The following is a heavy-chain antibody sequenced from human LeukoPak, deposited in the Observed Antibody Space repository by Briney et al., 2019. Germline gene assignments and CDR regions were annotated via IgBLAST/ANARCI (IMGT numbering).Heavy chain of an antibody. V-gene: IGHV1-46*01. CDR2: INPSGGST. CDR3: ARDSSSWYWYYYGMDV. Sequence: ASVKVSCKASGYTFTSYYMHWVRQAPGQGLEWMGIINPSGGSTSYGQKFQGRVTMTRDTSTSTVYMELSSLRSEDTAVYYCARDSSSWYWYYYGMDVWGQGTTVTVSS. CDR1: GYTFTSYY. D-gene: IGHD6-13*01. J-gene: IGHJ6*02.